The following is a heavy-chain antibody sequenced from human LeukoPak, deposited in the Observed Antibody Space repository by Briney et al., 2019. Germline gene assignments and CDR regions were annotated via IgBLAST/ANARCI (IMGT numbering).Heavy chain of an antibody. Sequence: GASVKVSCKASGYSFTGHYMHWVRQAPGQGLEWMGWINPNSGGTNYAQKFQGRVTMTRDTSISTAYMELSRLRSDDTAVYYCARRYFGSGSYYTDYWGQGTLVTVSS. J-gene: IGHJ4*02. CDR3: ARRYFGSGSYYTDY. CDR2: INPNSGGT. D-gene: IGHD3-10*01. CDR1: GYSFTGHY. V-gene: IGHV1-2*02.